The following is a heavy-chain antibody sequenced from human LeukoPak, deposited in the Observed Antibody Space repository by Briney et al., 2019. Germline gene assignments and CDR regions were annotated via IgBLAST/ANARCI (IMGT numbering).Heavy chain of an antibody. CDR3: AHGDYVRQSDY. CDR1: GFTVSSNY. V-gene: IGHV3-66*01. D-gene: IGHD4-17*01. CDR2: IYSGGST. Sequence: GGSLRLSCAASGFTVSSNYMSWVRQAPGKGLEWVSVIYSGGSTYYADSVKGRFTISRDNSKNTLYLQMNSLRAEDTAVYYCAHGDYVRQSDYWGQGTLVTVSS. J-gene: IGHJ4*02.